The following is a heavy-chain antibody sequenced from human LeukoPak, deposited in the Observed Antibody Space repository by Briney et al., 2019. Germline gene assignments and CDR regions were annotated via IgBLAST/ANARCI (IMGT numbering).Heavy chain of an antibody. Sequence: SGGSLRLSCADSGFTFTSYAMHWVRQAPGKGLEWVAVISYDGNHKYYADSVKGRFTISRDNSKNTLYLQMNSLRAEDTAVYYCAKEKSFEDMIVEIDAFDIWGQGTMVAVSS. CDR1: GFTFTSYA. CDR2: ISYDGNHK. CDR3: AKEKSFEDMIVEIDAFDI. V-gene: IGHV3-30*04. D-gene: IGHD3-22*01. J-gene: IGHJ3*02.